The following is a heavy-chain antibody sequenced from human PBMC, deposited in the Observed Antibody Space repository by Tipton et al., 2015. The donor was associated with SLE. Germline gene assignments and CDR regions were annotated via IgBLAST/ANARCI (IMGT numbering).Heavy chain of an antibody. CDR2: IDYSGNT. CDR1: GASLSTAGHY. CDR3: ARDSDLVSRWGYGIDV. J-gene: IGHJ6*02. V-gene: IGHV4-31*03. Sequence: TLSLTCTVSGASLSTAGHYWSWIRQHPEKGLEWIGYIDYSGNTYYIPSLKSRVIISVDMSKNQFSLGLTSVTAADTAVYYCARDSDLVSRWGYGIDVWGQGTTVAVSS. D-gene: IGHD6-19*01.